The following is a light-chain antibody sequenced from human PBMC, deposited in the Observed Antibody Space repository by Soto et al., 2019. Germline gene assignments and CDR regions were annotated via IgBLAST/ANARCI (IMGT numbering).Light chain of an antibody. CDR2: AAS. V-gene: IGKV1-27*01. CDR3: QQSYSTPLT. Sequence: DILMPQSPSALSASVGDRVTITCRASRCITNYLAWYQQKPGKVPKVLIYAASILQSGVPSRFSGSGSGTDFTLTISSLQPEDFATYYCQQSYSTPLTFGGGTKVDI. CDR1: RCITNY. J-gene: IGKJ4*01.